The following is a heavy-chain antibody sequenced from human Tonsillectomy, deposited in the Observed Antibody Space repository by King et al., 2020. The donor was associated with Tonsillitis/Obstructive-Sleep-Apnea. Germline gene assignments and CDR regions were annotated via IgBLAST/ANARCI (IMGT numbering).Heavy chain of an antibody. D-gene: IGHD1-26*01. CDR1: GYSFTTYW. Sequence: QLVQSGAEVKKPGESLKISCKGSGYSFTTYWIGWVRQMPGKGLEWMGIIYPGDSDTRYSPSFQGQVTISADKSVSTAYLQWSSLKASDTAMYFWARLQRVGASPGTWFAPWGQGTLVTVSS. CDR3: ARLQRVGASPGTWFAP. CDR2: IYPGDSDT. J-gene: IGHJ5*02. V-gene: IGHV5-51*03.